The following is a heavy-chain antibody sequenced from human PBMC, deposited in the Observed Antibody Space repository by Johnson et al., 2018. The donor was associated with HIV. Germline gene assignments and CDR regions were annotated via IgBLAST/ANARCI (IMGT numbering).Heavy chain of an antibody. CDR3: ARDRSSSWPRQAFDI. CDR2: IKSKTDGGTT. Sequence: VQLVESGGGVVRPGGSLRLSCAASGFTFSNAWMSWVRQAPGKGLEWVGRIKSKTDGGTTDYAAPVKGRFTISRDDSKNTLYLQMNSLKNEDTAVYYCARDRSSSWPRQAFDIWGQGTMVTVSS. J-gene: IGHJ3*02. V-gene: IGHV3-15*01. D-gene: IGHD6-13*01. CDR1: GFTFSNAW.